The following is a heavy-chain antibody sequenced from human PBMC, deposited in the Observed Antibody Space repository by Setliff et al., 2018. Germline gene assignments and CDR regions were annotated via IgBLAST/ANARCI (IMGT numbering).Heavy chain of an antibody. J-gene: IGHJ4*02. CDR2: IKQGGSEK. Sequence: GGSLRLSCAASGFTFSTYWLNWVRQAPGKGLEWVANIKQGGSEKYYVDSVRGRFTIARDNAKNSLFLQMNSLRAEDTALYYCAKFVGYTYGYDYWGRGTLVTV. CDR1: GFTFSTYW. V-gene: IGHV3-7*01. D-gene: IGHD5-18*01. CDR3: AKFVGYTYGYDY.